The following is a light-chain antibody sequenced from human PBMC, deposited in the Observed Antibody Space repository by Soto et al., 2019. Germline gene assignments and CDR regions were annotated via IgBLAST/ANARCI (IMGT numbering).Light chain of an antibody. Sequence: SVLTQPPSASGSPGQSVTISCTGTSSDVGGYNYISWYRQYPGKAPKLMIYAVSNRASGVPDRFSGSKSGNTASLTVSGLQTEDEADYYCTSYAGSNNYVFGSGTKVTVL. CDR2: AVS. CDR3: TSYAGSNNYV. V-gene: IGLV2-8*01. J-gene: IGLJ1*01. CDR1: SSDVGGYNY.